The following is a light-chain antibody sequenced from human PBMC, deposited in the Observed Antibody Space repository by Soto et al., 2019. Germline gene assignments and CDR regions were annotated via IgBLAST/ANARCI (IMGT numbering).Light chain of an antibody. CDR2: AAS. Sequence: DIQMTQSPSSLSASVGDRVTITCRASQSISTYLNWYQQKPGKAPNLLIFAASSLQSGVPSRFSGSGSGTDFTLTISSLQPEDFAVYYCQQYNNRPPDTFGQGTKLEIK. J-gene: IGKJ2*01. V-gene: IGKV1-39*01. CDR1: QSISTY. CDR3: QQYNNRPPDT.